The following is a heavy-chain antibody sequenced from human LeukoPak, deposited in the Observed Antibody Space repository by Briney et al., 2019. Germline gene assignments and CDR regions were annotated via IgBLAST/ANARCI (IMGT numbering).Heavy chain of an antibody. D-gene: IGHD3-10*01. J-gene: IGHJ4*02. CDR2: IYYSGST. V-gene: IGHV4-30-4*01. CDR3: ARDQGPELNYFDY. CDR1: GGSISSGDYY. Sequence: PSQTLSLTCTVSGGSISSGDYYWSWIRQPPGKGLEWIGYIYYSGSTYYNPSLKSRVTISVDTSKNQFSLKLSSVTAADTAVYYCARDQGPELNYFDYWGQGTLVTVSS.